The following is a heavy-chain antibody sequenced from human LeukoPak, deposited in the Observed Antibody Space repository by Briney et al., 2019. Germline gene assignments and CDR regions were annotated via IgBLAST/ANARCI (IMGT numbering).Heavy chain of an antibody. CDR1: GGSISSYY. V-gene: IGHV4-4*07. CDR2: IYTSGST. CDR3: ARRHVEYSSSSDPYYFDY. D-gene: IGHD6-6*01. Sequence: SETLSLTCTVSGGSISSYYWSWIRQPAGKGLEWIGRIYTSGSTNYNPSLKSRVTMSVDTSKNQFSLKLSSVTAADTAVYYCARRHVEYSSSSDPYYFDYWGQGTLVTVSS. J-gene: IGHJ4*02.